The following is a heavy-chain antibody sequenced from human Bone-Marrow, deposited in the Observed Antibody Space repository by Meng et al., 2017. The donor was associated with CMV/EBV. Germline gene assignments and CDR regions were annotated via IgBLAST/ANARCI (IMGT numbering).Heavy chain of an antibody. J-gene: IGHJ4*02. D-gene: IGHD6-13*01. CDR1: GFAFSRYW. Sequence: GESLKISCAASGFAFSRYWMTWVRQAPGKGLEWVANIKEDGSEGYYVDSVKGRFTISRDNAKKSLYLQMNSLRPEDTAVYYCARVIAAADFFAYWGQGQLVHVYS. V-gene: IGHV3-7*01. CDR2: IKEDGSEG. CDR3: ARVIAAADFFAY.